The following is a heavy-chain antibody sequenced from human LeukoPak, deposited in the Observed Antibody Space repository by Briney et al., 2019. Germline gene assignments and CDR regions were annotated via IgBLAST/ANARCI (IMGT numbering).Heavy chain of an antibody. V-gene: IGHV3-74*01. CDR3: ARAVTYFYGSVTYDWFDP. Sequence: GGSLRLSCAASGFTFSSYWMHWVRQTPGKGLMWVSRIESDGSTIYADSVKDRFTISRDNGKNTVYLQMNSLRVDDTAMYYCARAVTYFYGSVTYDWFDPWGQGTLVAVSS. D-gene: IGHD3-10*01. CDR1: GFTFSSYW. CDR2: IESDGST. J-gene: IGHJ5*02.